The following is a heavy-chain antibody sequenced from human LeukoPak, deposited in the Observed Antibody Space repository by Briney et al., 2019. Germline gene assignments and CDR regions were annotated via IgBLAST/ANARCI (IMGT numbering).Heavy chain of an antibody. V-gene: IGHV3-23*01. CDR2: FDGNGPNT. CDR1: GFTFSSFA. Sequence: GGSLRLSCAASGFTFSSFAMTWVRQAPGKGLEWVSGFDGNGPNTYYADSVKGRFTISRDNSKNTLYLQMNSLRAEDTAVYYCGKNRYSGSLSPFDIWGQGTMVTVSS. J-gene: IGHJ3*02. CDR3: GKNRYSGSLSPFDI. D-gene: IGHD1-26*01.